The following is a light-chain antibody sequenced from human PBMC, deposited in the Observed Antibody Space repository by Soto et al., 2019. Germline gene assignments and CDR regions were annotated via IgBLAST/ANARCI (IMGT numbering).Light chain of an antibody. CDR1: QGISTN. J-gene: IGKJ2*01. V-gene: IGKV1-27*01. Sequence: DIQMTQSPSSLSSSLGDRVTITCRASQGISTNLAWYQQKTGKVPKLLIYAASTLQSGVPSRFSGSGSGTDFTLTISSLQPEDAATYYCQKYSSAPHTFGQGTKLEIK. CDR2: AAS. CDR3: QKYSSAPHT.